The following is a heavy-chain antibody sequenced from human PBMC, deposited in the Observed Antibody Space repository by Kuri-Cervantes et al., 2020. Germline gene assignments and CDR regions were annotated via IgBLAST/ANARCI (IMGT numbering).Heavy chain of an antibody. V-gene: IGHV3-23*01. CDR2: VSADGGST. D-gene: IGHD1-26*01. CDR1: GFTFRNYV. CDR3: ARDSGSYPDY. Sequence: GGSLRLSCAASGFTFRNYVMSWVRQAPGKVPEWVSSVSADGGSTYYADSVKGRFTISRDNSKNTLYLQMNSLRAEDTAVYYCARDSGSYPDYWGQGTLVTVSS. J-gene: IGHJ4*02.